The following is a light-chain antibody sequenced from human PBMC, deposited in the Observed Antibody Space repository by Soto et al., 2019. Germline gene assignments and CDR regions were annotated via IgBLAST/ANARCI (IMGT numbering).Light chain of an antibody. CDR3: QQYASSPRT. V-gene: IGKV3-20*01. CDR1: QSVGNNY. CDR2: GAS. Sequence: EIVLTQSPGTLSLSPGEIATLSCRASQSVGNNYVAWYQQKPGQAPRFLIYGASSRATGIPDRFSGSGSGTDFTLTISRLEPEDFAVYYCQQYASSPRTFGQGTKVEI. J-gene: IGKJ1*01.